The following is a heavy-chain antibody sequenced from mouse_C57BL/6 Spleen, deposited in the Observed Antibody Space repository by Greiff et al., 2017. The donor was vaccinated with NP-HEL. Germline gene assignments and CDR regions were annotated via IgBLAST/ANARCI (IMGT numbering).Heavy chain of an antibody. CDR2: IDPENGDT. CDR1: GFNIKDDY. J-gene: IGHJ3*01. V-gene: IGHV14-4*01. CDR3: TTRPLYDEGGFAY. Sequence: VQLKQSGAELVRPGASVKLSCTASGFNIKDDYMHWVKQRPEQGLEWIGWIDPENGDTEYASKFQGKATITADTSSNTAYLQLSSLTSEDTAVYYCTTRPLYDEGGFAYWGQGTLVTVSA. D-gene: IGHD2-12*01.